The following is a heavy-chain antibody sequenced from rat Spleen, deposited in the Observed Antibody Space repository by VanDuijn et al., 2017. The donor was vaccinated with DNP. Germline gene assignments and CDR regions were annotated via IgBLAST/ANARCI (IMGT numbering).Heavy chain of an antibody. V-gene: IGHV5-46*01. CDR2: IYSSGGNT. CDR3: TRGANWEGNWFAY. Sequence: EVQLVESGGGLVQPGRSMKLSCETSGFSFSNFPMVWVRQAPTKGLEWVAAIYSSGGNTYYRDSVKGRFTISRDNAKSTLYLQMNSLRSEDTATYYCTRGANWEGNWFAYWGQGTLVTVSS. J-gene: IGHJ3*01. CDR1: GFSFSNFP. D-gene: IGHD5-1*01.